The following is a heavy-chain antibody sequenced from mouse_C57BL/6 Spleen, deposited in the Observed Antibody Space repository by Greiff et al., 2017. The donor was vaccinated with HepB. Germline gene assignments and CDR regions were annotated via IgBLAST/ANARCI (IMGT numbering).Heavy chain of an antibody. D-gene: IGHD2-4*01. Sequence: VQLVESGPELVKPGASVKLSCKASGYTFTSYDINWVKQRPGQGLEWIGWIYPRDGSTKYNEKFKGKATLTVDTSSSTAYMELHSLTSEDSAVYFCASNYDYDGPAWFAYWGQGTLVTVSA. CDR1: GYTFTSYD. CDR3: ASNYDYDGPAWFAY. CDR2: IYPRDGST. V-gene: IGHV1-85*01. J-gene: IGHJ3*01.